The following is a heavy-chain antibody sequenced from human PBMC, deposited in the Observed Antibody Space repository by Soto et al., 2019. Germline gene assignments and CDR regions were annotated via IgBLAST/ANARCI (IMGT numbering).Heavy chain of an antibody. D-gene: IGHD5-18*01. Sequence: PSETLSLTCTVSGGSISSSSYYRGCIRQPPGKGLEWIASIDYTGNTFYNPSLTSRVTISVDTSKNQFSLKVTSVTAADTAVYYCARINKGYGTDSWGQGTLVTVSS. CDR1: GGSISSSSYY. V-gene: IGHV4-39*01. CDR3: ARINKGYGTDS. J-gene: IGHJ4*02. CDR2: IDYTGNT.